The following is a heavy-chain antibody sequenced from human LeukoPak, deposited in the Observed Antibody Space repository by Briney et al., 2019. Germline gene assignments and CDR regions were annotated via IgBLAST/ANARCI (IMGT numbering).Heavy chain of an antibody. J-gene: IGHJ3*02. V-gene: IGHV3-21*01. D-gene: IGHD3-3*01. CDR1: GFTFSSYS. CDR2: ISSSSSYI. CDR3: ARTYDFGIGPPGDAFDN. Sequence: GSLRLSCAASGFTFSSYSMNWVRQAPGKGLEWVSSISSSSSYIYYADSVQGRFTTSRDNAEDSVYLQMNSLRVEDTAVYYCARTYDFGIGPPGDAFDNWGQGTLVTVFS.